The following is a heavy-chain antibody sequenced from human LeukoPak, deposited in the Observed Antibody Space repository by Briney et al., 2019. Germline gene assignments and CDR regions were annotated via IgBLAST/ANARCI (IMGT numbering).Heavy chain of an antibody. V-gene: IGHV4-61*02. J-gene: IGHJ4*02. D-gene: IGHD3-22*01. CDR2: IYTSGST. CDR3: ARTLYYYDSSGYYTFDY. Sequence: SETLSLTCTVSGGSISSGSYYWSWIRQPAWKGLEWIGRIYTSGSTNYNPSLKSRVTISVDTSKNQFSLKLSSVTAADTAVYYCARTLYYYDSSGYYTFDYWGQGTLVTVSS. CDR1: GGSISSGSYY.